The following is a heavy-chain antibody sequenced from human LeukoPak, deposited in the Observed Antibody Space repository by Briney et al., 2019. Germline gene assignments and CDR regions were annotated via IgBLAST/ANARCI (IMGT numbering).Heavy chain of an antibody. Sequence: ASVKVSCKASGYTFTGYYMHWVRQAPGQGLKWMGWINPNSGGTNYAQKFQGRVTMTRDTSISTAYMELSRLRSDDTAVYYCARSSTVVTPVDHWGQGTLVTVSS. D-gene: IGHD4-23*01. CDR2: INPNSGGT. CDR1: GYTFTGYY. CDR3: ARSSTVVTPVDH. V-gene: IGHV1-2*02. J-gene: IGHJ4*02.